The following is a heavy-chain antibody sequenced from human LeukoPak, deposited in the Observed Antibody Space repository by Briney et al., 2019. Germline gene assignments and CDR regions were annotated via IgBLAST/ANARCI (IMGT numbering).Heavy chain of an antibody. J-gene: IGHJ4*02. CDR3: AEKAQSTADSMFRRSAGTH. CDR1: GFTFSSYA. D-gene: IGHD3-10*02. V-gene: IGHV3-30-3*01. CDR2: ISYDGSNK. Sequence: GRSLRLSCAASGFTFSSYAMHWVRQAPGKGLEWVAVISYDGSNKYYADSVKGRFTISRDNSKNTLYLQMNSLRAEDTAVYYCAEKAQSTADSMFRRSAGTHWGQGTLVTVSS.